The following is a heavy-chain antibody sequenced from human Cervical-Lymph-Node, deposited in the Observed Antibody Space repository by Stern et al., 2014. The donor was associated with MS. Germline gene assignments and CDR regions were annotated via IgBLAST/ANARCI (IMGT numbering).Heavy chain of an antibody. CDR2: INEDGSTT. J-gene: IGHJ4*02. CDR1: ESTFRTYW. D-gene: IGHD1-26*01. CDR3: ARDLSGRDDS. V-gene: IGHV3-74*01. Sequence: VQLVQSGGGLVQPGGSLRLSCADSESTFRTYWMHWVRQVPGKELVWVSRINEDGSTTNYADSVKGRFTISRDNARNTLYLQMNSLRAEDTGIYYCARDLSGRDDSWGQGTLVTVSS.